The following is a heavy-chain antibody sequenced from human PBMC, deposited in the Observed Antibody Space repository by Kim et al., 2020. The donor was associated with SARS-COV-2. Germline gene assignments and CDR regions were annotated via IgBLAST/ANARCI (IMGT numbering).Heavy chain of an antibody. V-gene: IGHV3-23*01. Sequence: GGSLRLSCAASGFTFSNHDMSWVRQAPGKGLDWGSAISASGGSTYYADSVKGRFTISRDNSKNTLYLQMNSLRAEDTAIYYCATPLAQIEGPFYSDVDVWGQGTTVTVSS. D-gene: IGHD2-15*01. J-gene: IGHJ6*02. CDR1: GFTFSNHD. CDR2: ISASGGST. CDR3: ATPLAQIEGPFYSDVDV.